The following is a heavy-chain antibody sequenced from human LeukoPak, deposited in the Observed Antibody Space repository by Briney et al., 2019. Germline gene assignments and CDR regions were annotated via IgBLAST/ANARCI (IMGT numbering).Heavy chain of an antibody. CDR2: ISAYNGNT. CDR3: ARTSSSWVYYYGMDV. V-gene: IGHV1-18*01. CDR1: GYTFTSYG. J-gene: IGHJ6*02. Sequence: RASVKVSCKASGYTFTSYGISWVRQASGQGLEWMGWISAYNGNTNYAQKLQGRVTMTTDTPTSTAYMELRSLRSDDTAVYYCARTSSSWVYYYGMDVWGQGTTVTVSS. D-gene: IGHD6-13*01.